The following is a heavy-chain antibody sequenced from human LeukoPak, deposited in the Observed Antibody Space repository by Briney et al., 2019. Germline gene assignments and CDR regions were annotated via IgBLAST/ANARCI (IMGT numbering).Heavy chain of an antibody. V-gene: IGHV2-70*01. J-gene: IGHJ4*02. Sequence: TSLKTRLTISKDTSKNQVVLTMTNMDPVDTATYYCARSHPTLYFDYWGQGTLVTVSS. CDR3: ARSHPTLYFDY.